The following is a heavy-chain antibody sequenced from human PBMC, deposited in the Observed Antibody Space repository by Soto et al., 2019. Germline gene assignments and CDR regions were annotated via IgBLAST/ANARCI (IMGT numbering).Heavy chain of an antibody. CDR2: MNPNSGET. CDR1: GYTFTDYD. V-gene: IGHV1-8*01. CDR3: ARVAVAARPRWYNWFDP. J-gene: IGHJ5*02. Sequence: QEQLVQSGAEVKKPGASVKVSCKTSGYTFTDYDINWVRQATGQGLEWIGWMNPNSGETGYAHKFQGRVTMTRSPSLNTAYLELSSLRSEDTAVYYCARVAVAARPRWYNWFDPWGQGTLFTVSS. D-gene: IGHD2-15*01.